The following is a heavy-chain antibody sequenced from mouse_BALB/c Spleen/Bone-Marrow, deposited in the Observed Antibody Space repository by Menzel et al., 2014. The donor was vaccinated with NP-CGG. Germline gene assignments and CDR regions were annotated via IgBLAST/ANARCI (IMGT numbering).Heavy chain of an antibody. V-gene: IGHV14-3*02. J-gene: IGHJ4*01. Sequence: EVQLQQSGAELVKPGASVKLSCTASGFNFTDTYMHWVKQRPEQGLEWIGRIDPANGNTKYDPKFKDKATITTDTSSSTAYLQLSTLTYDAAAVYYCARENYKDAYAMDYWGQGTSVTVSS. CDR3: ARENYKDAYAMDY. D-gene: IGHD1-1*01. CDR2: IDPANGNT. CDR1: GFNFTDTY.